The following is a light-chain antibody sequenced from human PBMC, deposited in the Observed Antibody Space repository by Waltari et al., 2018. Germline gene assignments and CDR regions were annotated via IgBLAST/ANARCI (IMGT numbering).Light chain of an antibody. V-gene: IGLV2-23*02. CDR3: CSYAGSAISV. CDR1: SSDIGTYNL. CDR2: DVN. Sequence: QSALTQTATVSGSPGQSITISCTGTSSDIGTYNLVPWYQQHPGKAPTLIIYDVNKRPSGVSNRVSGSKSGNTASLTISGLQAADEADYYCCSYAGSAISVFGGGTKVTVL. J-gene: IGLJ3*02.